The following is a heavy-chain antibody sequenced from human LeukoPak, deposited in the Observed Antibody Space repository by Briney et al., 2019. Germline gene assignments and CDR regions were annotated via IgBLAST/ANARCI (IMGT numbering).Heavy chain of an antibody. J-gene: IGHJ4*02. Sequence: GGSLRLSCAPSGFTFSSYAMSWVRQAPGKGLEWVSAISGSGGSTYYADSVKGRFTISRDNAKNSLYLQMNSLRAEDTAVYYCARDSTSSSWYQEVYFDYWGQGTLVTVSS. CDR3: ARDSTSSSWYQEVYFDY. D-gene: IGHD6-13*01. CDR1: GFTFSSYA. V-gene: IGHV3-23*01. CDR2: ISGSGGST.